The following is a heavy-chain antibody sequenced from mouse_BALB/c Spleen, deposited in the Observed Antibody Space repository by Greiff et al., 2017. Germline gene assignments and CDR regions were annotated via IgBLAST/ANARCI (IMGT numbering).Heavy chain of an antibody. CDR3: ALRRGSAMDY. Sequence: QVQLQQPGAELVKPGASVKMSCKASGYTFTSYNMHWVKQTPGQGLEWIGAIYPGNGDTSYNQKFKGKATLTADKSSSTAYMQLSSLTSEDSAVYYCALRRGSAMDYWGQGTSVTVSS. J-gene: IGHJ4*01. D-gene: IGHD3-2*02. CDR2: IYPGNGDT. CDR1: GYTFTSYN. V-gene: IGHV1-12*01.